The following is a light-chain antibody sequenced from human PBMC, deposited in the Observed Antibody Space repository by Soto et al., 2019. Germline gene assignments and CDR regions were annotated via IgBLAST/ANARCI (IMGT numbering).Light chain of an antibody. CDR1: NSNIGSNH. Sequence: QSVLTQPPSASGTPGQRVTISCSGSNSNIGSNHVYWYQQFPGTAPKLLIYRANQRPSGVPDRFSGSKSGTSASLAISWLRSEDEADYYCAAWDDSLSGLVFGGGTKLTVL. J-gene: IGLJ2*01. CDR2: RAN. CDR3: AAWDDSLSGLV. V-gene: IGLV1-47*01.